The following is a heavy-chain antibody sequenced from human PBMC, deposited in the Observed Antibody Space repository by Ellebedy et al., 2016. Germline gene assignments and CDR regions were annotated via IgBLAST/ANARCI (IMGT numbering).Heavy chain of an antibody. J-gene: IGHJ4*02. V-gene: IGHV1-46*01. CDR1: GNILTSYF. CDR2: VYPTSGST. D-gene: IGHD2/OR15-2a*01. CDR3: ARLFNYLDSSGYYFDQ. Sequence: ASVKVSXXASGNILTSYFFHWVRQAPGQGLEWMGMVYPTSGSTTYAQNFQGRITITRDTSTSTVYMELSSLRSEDTAVYYCARLFNYLDSSGYYFDQWGQGTLVTVSS.